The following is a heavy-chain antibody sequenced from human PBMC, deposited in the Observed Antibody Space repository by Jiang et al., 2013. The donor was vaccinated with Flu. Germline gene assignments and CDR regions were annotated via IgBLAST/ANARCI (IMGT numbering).Heavy chain of an antibody. CDR3: ARGGVGAIVSERDAFDI. CDR1: GYTFTSYA. CDR2: INAGNGNT. Sequence: SGAEVKKPGASVKVSCKASGYTFTSYAMHWVRQAPGQRLEWMGWINAGNGNTKYSQKFQGRVTITRDTSASTAYMELSSLRSEDTAVYYCARGGVGAIVSERDAFDIWGQGTMVTVSS. V-gene: IGHV1-3*01. D-gene: IGHD1-26*01. J-gene: IGHJ3*02.